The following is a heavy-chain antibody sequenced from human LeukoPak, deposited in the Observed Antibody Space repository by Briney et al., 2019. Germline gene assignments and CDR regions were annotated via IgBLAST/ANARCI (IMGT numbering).Heavy chain of an antibody. J-gene: IGHJ5*02. Sequence: SETLSLTCTVSGGSISSYYWSWIRQPAGKGLEWIGRIYTSGSTNYNPSLKSRVTMSVDTSKNQFSLKRSSVTAADTAVYYCARDRRITMVRGAPGWFDPWGQGTLVTVSS. CDR1: GGSISSYY. CDR3: ARDRRITMVRGAPGWFDP. CDR2: IYTSGST. V-gene: IGHV4-4*07. D-gene: IGHD3-10*01.